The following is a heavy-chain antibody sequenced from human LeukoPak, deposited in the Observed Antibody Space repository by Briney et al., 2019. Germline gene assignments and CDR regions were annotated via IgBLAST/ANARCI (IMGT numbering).Heavy chain of an antibody. Sequence: SETLSLTCGVSGVSISGTNWWSWVRQPPAQGLEWIGEISLARQTNYNPSLNGRVTISLDKSSNQLSLHLTSVTAADTATYVCSRESGPFCPFGYWGQGTLVIVSS. CDR3: SRESGPFCPFGY. CDR2: ISLARQT. V-gene: IGHV4/OR15-8*02. D-gene: IGHD1-26*01. CDR1: GVSISGTNW. J-gene: IGHJ4*02.